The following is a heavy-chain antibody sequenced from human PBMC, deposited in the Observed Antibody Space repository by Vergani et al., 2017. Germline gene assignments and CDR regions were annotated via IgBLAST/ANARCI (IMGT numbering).Heavy chain of an antibody. V-gene: IGHV3-11*05. CDR3: ARVRYIGSDPYFDY. J-gene: IGHJ4*02. D-gene: IGHD3-10*01. Sequence: VQLVESGGGVVRPGGSLRLSCAASGFTFSDYYMSWIRQAPGKGLEWVSYISSSSSYTNYADSVKGRFTISRDNAKNSLYLQMNSLRAEDTAVYYCARVRYIGSDPYFDYWGQGTLVTVSS. CDR2: ISSSSSYT. CDR1: GFTFSDYY.